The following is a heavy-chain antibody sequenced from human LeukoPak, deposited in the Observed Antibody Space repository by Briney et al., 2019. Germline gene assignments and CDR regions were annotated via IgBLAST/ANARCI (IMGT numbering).Heavy chain of an antibody. CDR1: RGSINSGAYY. D-gene: IGHD6-19*01. CDR2: IYHTGST. V-gene: IGHV4-30-2*01. Sequence: PSQTLSLTCTVSRGSINSGAYYWNWIRQPPGRGLEWIGYIYHTGSTYYNPSLKSRVIISVDRSKNQFSLKLSSVTAADTAVYYCARGYRIAVAGRETSRVPDAFDIWGQGTMVTVSS. J-gene: IGHJ3*02. CDR3: ARGYRIAVAGRETSRVPDAFDI.